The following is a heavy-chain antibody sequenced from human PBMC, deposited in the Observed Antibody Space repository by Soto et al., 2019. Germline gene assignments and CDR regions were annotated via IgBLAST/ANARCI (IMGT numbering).Heavy chain of an antibody. V-gene: IGHV4-59*08. CDR2: IYYSGST. CDR1: GGSISSYY. J-gene: IGHJ4*02. D-gene: IGHD3-10*01. Sequence: QVQLQESGPGLVKPSETLSLTCTVSGGSISSYYWSWIRQPPGKGLEWIGYIYYSGSTNHNPSLKSRVPIAVDTSKNQFSLKLNSMTAADTAVYYCARHNYGSGSTYFDYWGQGTLVTVSS. CDR3: ARHNYGSGSTYFDY.